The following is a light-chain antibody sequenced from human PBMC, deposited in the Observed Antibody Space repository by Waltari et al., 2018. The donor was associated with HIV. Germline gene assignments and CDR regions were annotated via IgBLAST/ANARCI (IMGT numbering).Light chain of an antibody. J-gene: IGLJ2*01. Sequence: QSALTQPASVSGSPGQSITITCTGTSRDVDGYNYVSWYQQHPGKAPKVMIYEVTNRPSGVSNRFSGSKSGNTASLTISGLQAEDEADYYCSSYTSSNTVVFGGGTKLTVL. V-gene: IGLV2-14*01. CDR2: EVT. CDR1: SRDVDGYNY. CDR3: SSYTSSNTVV.